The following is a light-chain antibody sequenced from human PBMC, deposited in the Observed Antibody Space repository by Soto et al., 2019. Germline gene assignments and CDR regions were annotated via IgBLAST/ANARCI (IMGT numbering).Light chain of an antibody. CDR2: GAS. CDR3: QQYGSTIT. CDR1: QSVSSSY. Sequence: EIVLTQSPGTLSLSPGERATLSCRASQSVSSSYLAWYQQKPGQAPRLLIYGASNRATGIPDRFSGSGSGTDLTLTISRLEPEDFAVYYCQQYGSTITFGQGTRLEIK. J-gene: IGKJ5*01. V-gene: IGKV3-20*01.